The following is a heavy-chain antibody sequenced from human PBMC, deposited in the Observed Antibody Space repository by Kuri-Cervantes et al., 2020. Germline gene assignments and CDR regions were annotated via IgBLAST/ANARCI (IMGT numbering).Heavy chain of an antibody. D-gene: IGHD2-15*01. CDR2: IYYSGST. V-gene: IGHV4-39*07. J-gene: IGHJ5*02. CDR1: GGSISSGGYY. CDR3: ARVIVVVVAATP. Sequence: SETLSLTCTVSGGSISSGGYYWSWIRQHPGKGLEWIGSIYYSGSTYYNPSLKSRVTISVDTSKNQFSLKLSSVTAADTAVYYCARVIVVVVAATPWGQGTLVTVSS.